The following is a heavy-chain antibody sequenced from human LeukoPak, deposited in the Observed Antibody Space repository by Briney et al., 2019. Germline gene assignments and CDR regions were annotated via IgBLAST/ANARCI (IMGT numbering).Heavy chain of an antibody. V-gene: IGHV1-2*02. J-gene: IGHJ4*02. CDR3: ARRCDTSSYYPYHFDY. D-gene: IGHD3-22*01. CDR2: INPNSGGT. CDR1: GYTFTAYY. Sequence: GASVKVSCKASGYTFTAYYIHWVRQAPGQGRELMGWINPNSGGTIYDKKFQGSLTKTRDTSITTASMELSRLRSDDTALYFSARRCDTSSYYPYHFDYWGQGTLVTVPP.